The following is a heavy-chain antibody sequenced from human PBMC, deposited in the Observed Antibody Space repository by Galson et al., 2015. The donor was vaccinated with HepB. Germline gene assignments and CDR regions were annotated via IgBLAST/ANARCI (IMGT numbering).Heavy chain of an antibody. CDR1: GFTFNEYY. D-gene: IGHD4-17*01. Sequence: SLRLSCAASGFTFNEYYMTWIRRAPGQGLEWLSYISSSGSYTNYADSVRGRFTISRDNAKSSLFLQMNSLRAEDTAIYYCARVADADYGDHSHFDFWGQGNLVTVSS. V-gene: IGHV3-11*06. CDR2: ISSSGSYT. J-gene: IGHJ4*02. CDR3: ARVADADYGDHSHFDF.